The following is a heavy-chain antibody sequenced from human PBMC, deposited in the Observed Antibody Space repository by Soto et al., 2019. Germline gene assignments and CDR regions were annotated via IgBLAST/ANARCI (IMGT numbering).Heavy chain of an antibody. V-gene: IGHV4-31*03. CDR1: GGSISSGGYY. D-gene: IGHD6-19*01. J-gene: IGHJ5*02. Sequence: LSLTCTVSGGSISSGGYYWSWIRQHPGKGLEWIGYIYYSGSTYYNPSLKSRVTISVDTSKNQFSLKLSSVTAADTAVYYCARSRRGSSGWYNWFDPWGQGTLVTVSS. CDR3: ARSRRGSSGWYNWFDP. CDR2: IYYSGST.